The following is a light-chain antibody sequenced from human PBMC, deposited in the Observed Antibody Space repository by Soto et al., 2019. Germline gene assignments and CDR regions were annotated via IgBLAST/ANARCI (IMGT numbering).Light chain of an antibody. V-gene: IGKV3-20*01. Sequence: EIVLKQSPGTLSLSPGERATLSCRASQSVRSNYLAWYQQKPGQAPRFLIYDASSRATGIPDRFSGSGSGTDFTLTISRLEPEDFAVYYCQQYGSSPLTFGGGTKVEIK. CDR2: DAS. CDR1: QSVRSNY. CDR3: QQYGSSPLT. J-gene: IGKJ4*01.